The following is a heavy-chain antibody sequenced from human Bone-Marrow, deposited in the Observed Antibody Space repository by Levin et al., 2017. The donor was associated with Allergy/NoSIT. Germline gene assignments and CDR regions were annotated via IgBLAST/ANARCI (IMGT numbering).Heavy chain of an antibody. V-gene: IGHV1-2*06. CDR3: ARSTQQQWLPSPFDY. Sequence: GESLKISCKASGYTFTGYYMHWVRQAPGQGLEWMGRINPNSGGTNYAQKFQGRVTMTRDTSISTAYMELSRLRSDDTAVYYCARSTQQQWLPSPFDYWGQGTLVTVSS. J-gene: IGHJ4*02. CDR2: INPNSGGT. CDR1: GYTFTGYY. D-gene: IGHD6-19*01.